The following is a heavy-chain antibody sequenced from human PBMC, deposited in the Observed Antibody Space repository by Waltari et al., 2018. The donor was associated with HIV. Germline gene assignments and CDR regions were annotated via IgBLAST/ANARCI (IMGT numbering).Heavy chain of an antibody. V-gene: IGHV3-73*01. J-gene: IGHJ4*02. CDR2: IRTKANSYAT. CDR3: TRLVAAVAGTGY. Sequence: EVQLVASGGGLVHPGGCLKLSCAASGFTFSGPTLHWVRQASGKGLEWVGRIRTKANSYATAYAASVKGRFIISRDDSKNTAYLQMNNLKTEDTAIYYCTRLVAAVAGTGYWGQGTRVTVSS. D-gene: IGHD6-19*01. CDR1: GFTFSGPT.